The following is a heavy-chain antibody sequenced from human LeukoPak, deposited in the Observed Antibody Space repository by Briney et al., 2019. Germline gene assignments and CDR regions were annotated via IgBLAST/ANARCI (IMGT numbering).Heavy chain of an antibody. Sequence: SETLSLTCTVSGASISRYYWSWIRQPPGKGLEWIGYIHYSGSTNYNPSLKSRLTISVDTSKNQFSLNLNSVTAADTAVYYCARHLVGWQTPDYWGQGTLVTVSS. CDR1: GASISRYY. J-gene: IGHJ4*02. D-gene: IGHD6-19*01. CDR3: ARHLVGWQTPDY. V-gene: IGHV4-59*08. CDR2: IHYSGST.